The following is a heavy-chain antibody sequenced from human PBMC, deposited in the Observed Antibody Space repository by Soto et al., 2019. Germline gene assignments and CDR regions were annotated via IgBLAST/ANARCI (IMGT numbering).Heavy chain of an antibody. CDR2: IYYSGST. Sequence: SETLSLTCTVSGGSISSSSYYWSWIRQPPGKGLEWIGYIYYSGSTNYNPSLKSRVTISVDTSKNQFSLKLSSVTAADTAVYYCARDGRGWFDPWGQGTLVTVSS. CDR3: ARDGRGWFDP. D-gene: IGHD1-26*01. J-gene: IGHJ5*02. CDR1: GGSISSSSYY. V-gene: IGHV4-61*01.